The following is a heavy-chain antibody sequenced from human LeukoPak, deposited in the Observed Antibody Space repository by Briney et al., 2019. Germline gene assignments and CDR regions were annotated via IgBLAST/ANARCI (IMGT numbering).Heavy chain of an antibody. Sequence: PGGSLRLSCAASGFTFSSYEMNWARQAPGEGLEWVSYISSSGGTINYADSVKGRFTISRDNAKNSLYLQMNSLRAEDTAVYYCAKEDPLPYYYGSGRSLDYWGQGTLVTVSS. CDR1: GFTFSSYE. V-gene: IGHV3-48*03. CDR3: AKEDPLPYYYGSGRSLDY. CDR2: ISSSGGTI. J-gene: IGHJ4*02. D-gene: IGHD3-10*01.